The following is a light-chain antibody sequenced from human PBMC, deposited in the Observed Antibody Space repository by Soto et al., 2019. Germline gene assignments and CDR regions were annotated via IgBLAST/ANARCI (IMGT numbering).Light chain of an antibody. Sequence: EIVLTQSPATLSLSPGERATLSCRASQSVTDYYLAWYQQKPGQAPRLVISGASSRTSGIPDRFSASGSGTDFTLTISRLEPEDFAVYYCQQYSRAPLTFGQGTKVEIK. CDR1: QSVTDYY. V-gene: IGKV3-20*01. J-gene: IGKJ1*01. CDR2: GAS. CDR3: QQYSRAPLT.